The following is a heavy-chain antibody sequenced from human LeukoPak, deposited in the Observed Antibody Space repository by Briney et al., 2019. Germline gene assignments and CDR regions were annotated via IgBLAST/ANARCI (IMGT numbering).Heavy chain of an antibody. CDR1: GGSISSGDYY. D-gene: IGHD3-22*01. CDR3: AREGRHYDSSGYYR. CDR2: IYYSGST. J-gene: IGHJ5*02. V-gene: IGHV4-30-4*01. Sequence: SQTLSLTCTVSGGSISSGDYYWSWIRQPPGKGLEWIGYIYYSGSTYYNPSLKSRVTISVDMSKNQFSLKLSSVTAADTAVYYCAREGRHYDSSGYYRWGQGTLVTVSS.